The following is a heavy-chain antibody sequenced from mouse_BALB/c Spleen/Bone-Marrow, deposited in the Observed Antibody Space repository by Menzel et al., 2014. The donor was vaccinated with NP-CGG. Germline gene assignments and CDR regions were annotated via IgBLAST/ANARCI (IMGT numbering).Heavy chain of an antibody. J-gene: IGHJ4*01. CDR2: ISSGGST. CDR3: VYGNYSYYYAMDF. CDR1: GFTFSSYA. Sequence: EVHLVESGGGLVKPGGSRKLSCAASGFTFSSYAMSWVRQTPEKRLEWVASISSGGSTFYPDSVKGRFTISRENARNILYLQMSSLRSEDTAMYYCVYGNYSYYYAMDFWGQGTSVTVSS. D-gene: IGHD2-1*01. V-gene: IGHV5-6-5*01.